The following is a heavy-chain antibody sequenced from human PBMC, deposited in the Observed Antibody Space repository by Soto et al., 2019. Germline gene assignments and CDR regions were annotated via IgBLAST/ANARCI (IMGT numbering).Heavy chain of an antibody. CDR2: IIPIFGTA. J-gene: IGHJ4*02. Sequence: SVKVSCKASGGTFSSYAISWVRQAPGQGLEWMGGIIPIFGTANYAQKFQGRITITADESTSTAYMELSSLRSEDTAVYYCAREGALEMATITVYWGQGTLVTVSS. CDR1: GGTFSSYA. V-gene: IGHV1-69*13. D-gene: IGHD5-12*01. CDR3: AREGALEMATITVY.